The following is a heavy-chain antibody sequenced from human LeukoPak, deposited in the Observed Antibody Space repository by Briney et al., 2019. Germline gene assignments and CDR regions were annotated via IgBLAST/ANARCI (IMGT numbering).Heavy chain of an antibody. J-gene: IGHJ5*02. V-gene: IGHV4-39*07. Sequence: PSETLSLTCTVSGGSISSSTYYWGWIRQPPGTGLEWIGSIYYSGSTYYNPSLKSRVTISVDTSKNQFSLKLSSVTAADTAVYYCARGICEDIVVVPAAMSRSCWFDPWGQGTLVTVSS. CDR3: ARGICEDIVVVPAAMSRSCWFDP. D-gene: IGHD2-2*01. CDR2: IYYSGST. CDR1: GGSISSSTYY.